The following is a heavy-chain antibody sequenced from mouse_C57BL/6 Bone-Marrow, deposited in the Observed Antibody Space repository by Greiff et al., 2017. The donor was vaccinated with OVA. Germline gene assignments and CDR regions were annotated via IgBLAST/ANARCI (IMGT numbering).Heavy chain of an antibody. CDR3: TTCYYGDY. V-gene: IGHV14-4*01. J-gene: IGHJ2*01. CDR1: GFNIKDDY. Sequence: EVQLQQSGAELVRPGASVKLSCTASGFNIKDDYMHWVKQRPEQGLEWIGWIDPENGDTEYASKFQGKATITADTSSNTAYLQLSSLTSEDTAVYYCTTCYYGDYGGQGTTLTVSS. D-gene: IGHD2-1*01. CDR2: IDPENGDT.